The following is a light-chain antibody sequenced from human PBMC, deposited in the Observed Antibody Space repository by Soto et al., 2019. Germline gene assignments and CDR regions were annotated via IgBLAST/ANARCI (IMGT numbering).Light chain of an antibody. CDR3: QEYSSYWT. V-gene: IGKV1-5*01. Sequence: DIQMTQSPSTRSAFVRDIVTFTSLVSQSFSGWLGWYQQKPGKAPKLLIDDASNVESGVPSRFSGSGSGTEFTLIISSLQSDDFATYYCQEYSSYWTFGQGTKVDIK. J-gene: IGKJ1*01. CDR1: QSFSGW. CDR2: DAS.